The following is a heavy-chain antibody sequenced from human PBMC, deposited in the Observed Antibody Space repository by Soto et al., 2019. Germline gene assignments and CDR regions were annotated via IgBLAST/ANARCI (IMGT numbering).Heavy chain of an antibody. CDR1: GGSVRRGSYY. D-gene: IGHD6-13*01. J-gene: IGHJ5*02. Sequence: SETLSLTCTVSGGSVRRGSYYWSWIRQHPGKGLEWIGYIYYSGSTNYNPSLKSRVTISVDTSKNQFSLKLSSVTAADTAVYYCARDSWAAAGGGWFDPWGQGTLVTVS. CDR2: IYYSGST. CDR3: ARDSWAAAGGGWFDP. V-gene: IGHV4-61*01.